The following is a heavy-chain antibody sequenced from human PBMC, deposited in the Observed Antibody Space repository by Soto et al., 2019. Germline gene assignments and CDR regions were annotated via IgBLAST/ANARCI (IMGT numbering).Heavy chain of an antibody. CDR1: GFMFRSYV. CDR3: ARDSHVEWPYTNAFDI. Sequence: PGGSLRLSCAASGFMFRSYVMSWVRQAPGKGLEWVSSISGSGASTYYADSVKGRFTISRDNSKNTLYLQMNSLRAEDTAVYYCARDSHVEWPYTNAFDIWGQGTMVTVSS. CDR2: ISGSGAST. J-gene: IGHJ3*02. D-gene: IGHD3-3*01. V-gene: IGHV3-23*01.